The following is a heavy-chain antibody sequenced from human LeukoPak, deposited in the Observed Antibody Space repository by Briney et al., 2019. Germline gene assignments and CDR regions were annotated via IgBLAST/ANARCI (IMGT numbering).Heavy chain of an antibody. CDR3: AKQSYARSLGE. J-gene: IGHJ4*02. D-gene: IGHD2-8*01. V-gene: IGHV3-23*01. Sequence: GGSLRLSRATSGFPFSDFSMSWVRQAPGKGLEWISTTNSGGTSTYYAESVKGRFTISRDNSKNTLYLQMSSLRVEDTAVYYCAKQSYARSLGEGGPGTLVSVSS. CDR2: TNSGGTST. CDR1: GFPFSDFS.